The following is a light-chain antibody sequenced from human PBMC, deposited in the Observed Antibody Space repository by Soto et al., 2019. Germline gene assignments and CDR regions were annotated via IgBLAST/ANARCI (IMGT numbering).Light chain of an antibody. V-gene: IGKV3-20*01. CDR2: DTS. CDR3: QQYNTYS. Sequence: EIVLTQSPGTLSLSPGERATLSCRASQSVSNNYLAWYQQKPGQTPRLLIYDTSTRATGVPTRFSGSRSGAEFTLTISSLQPEDFATDYCQQYNTYSFGQGTKVDIK. J-gene: IGKJ1*01. CDR1: QSVSNNY.